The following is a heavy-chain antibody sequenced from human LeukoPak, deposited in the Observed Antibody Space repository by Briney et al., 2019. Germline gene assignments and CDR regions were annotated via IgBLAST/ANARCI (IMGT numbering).Heavy chain of an antibody. D-gene: IGHD5-12*01. J-gene: IGHJ3*02. CDR1: GFTFSRYS. CDR3: ARDRMRLDAFDI. V-gene: IGHV3-21*01. CDR2: ISSSSSYI. Sequence: PGGSLGLSCAASGFTFSRYSMNWVRQAPGKGLEWVSAISSSSSYIYYADSVKGRFTISRDNAKNSLYLQMNSLRAEDTAVYYCARDRMRLDAFDIWGQGTMVTVSS.